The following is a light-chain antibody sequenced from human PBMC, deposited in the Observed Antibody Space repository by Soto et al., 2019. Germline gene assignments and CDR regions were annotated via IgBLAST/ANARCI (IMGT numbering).Light chain of an antibody. J-gene: IGLJ1*01. CDR2: EVS. CDR3: CSYADGSIYF. V-gene: IGLV2-14*01. CDR1: SSDVGGYNY. Sequence: QSVLTQPASVSGSPGQSITISCTGTSSDVGGYNYVSQYQQHPGKAPKLMIYEVSNRPSGVSNRFSGSKSGNTASLTISGLQAEDEADYYCCSYADGSIYFFGTGTKVTVL.